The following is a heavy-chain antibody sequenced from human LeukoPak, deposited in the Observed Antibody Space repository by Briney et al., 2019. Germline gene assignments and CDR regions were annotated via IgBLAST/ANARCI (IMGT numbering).Heavy chain of an antibody. CDR2: INPNSGGT. Sequence: ASVKVSCKASGYIFTACYIHWVRQAPGQGLEWMGWINPNSGGTNYALKFRGRVTMTRDTSISTASMELSRLISDDTAVYYCARPQDHGGNVENFDIWGQGTMVTVSS. V-gene: IGHV1-2*02. J-gene: IGHJ3*02. CDR3: ARPQDHGGNVENFDI. CDR1: GYIFTACY. D-gene: IGHD4-23*01.